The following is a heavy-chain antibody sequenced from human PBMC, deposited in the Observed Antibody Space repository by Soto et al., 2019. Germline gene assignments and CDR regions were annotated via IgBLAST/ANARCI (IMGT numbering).Heavy chain of an antibody. Sequence: EVQLVESGGGLVQPGESLRLSCVASGFALSNYWINWVRQAPGKGLEWVANIKQDGIEKNYVDSVKGRFTISRDNARNSLYLQVNSLRAEDTADYYCATETSTWGCWGQGTLVTVSS. CDR1: GFALSNYW. V-gene: IGHV3-7*05. D-gene: IGHD1-26*01. CDR3: ATETSTWGC. J-gene: IGHJ4*02. CDR2: IKQDGIEK.